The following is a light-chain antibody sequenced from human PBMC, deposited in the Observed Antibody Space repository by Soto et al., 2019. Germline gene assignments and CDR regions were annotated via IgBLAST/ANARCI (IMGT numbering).Light chain of an antibody. Sequence: EIVMRQSPATLSVSPGERATLSCRASQSVRSNLAWYQQKPGQAPRLLIYGASTRATGIPARFSGSGSGTEFTLTISSLQSEDFAVYYCQQYYNWPPLTFGGGTKVEIK. J-gene: IGKJ4*01. CDR1: QSVRSN. CDR3: QQYYNWPPLT. V-gene: IGKV3-15*01. CDR2: GAS.